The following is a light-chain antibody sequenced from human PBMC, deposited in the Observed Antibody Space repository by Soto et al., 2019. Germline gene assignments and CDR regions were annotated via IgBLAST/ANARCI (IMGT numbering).Light chain of an antibody. CDR2: DAF. CDR1: RSLDSGQ. Sequence: EIVLTQSPGTLSLSPGESATLSCMASRSLDSGQLAWYQQKVGRAPRLLIHDAFMRATGIPDRFSGSGSGTDFTLTIARLEPEDFAVYYCQQYGSLITFGQGTRLEIK. V-gene: IGKV3-20*01. CDR3: QQYGSLIT. J-gene: IGKJ5*01.